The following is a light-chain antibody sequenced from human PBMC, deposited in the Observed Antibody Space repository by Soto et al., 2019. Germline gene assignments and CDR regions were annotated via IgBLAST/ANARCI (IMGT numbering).Light chain of an antibody. Sequence: EIVLTQSPGTLSLSPGERATLSCRATESIRSSYLAWYQQTSGQAPRLLIYGASSRATGIPDRFSGSGSGTDFSLTISRLEPEDFAVYYCLQYGSLTPWTFGQGTKVEIK. CDR1: ESIRSSY. CDR2: GAS. J-gene: IGKJ1*01. V-gene: IGKV3-20*01. CDR3: LQYGSLTPWT.